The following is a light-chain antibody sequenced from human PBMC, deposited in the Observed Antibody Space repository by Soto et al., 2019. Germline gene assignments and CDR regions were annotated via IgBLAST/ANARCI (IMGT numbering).Light chain of an antibody. CDR3: LVWDSIGDNYV. V-gene: IGLV3-21*02. Sequence: SYELTQPPSVSVAPGETARITCGRNNIGSDTVHWYQQKPGQAPVVVVYDDSERPSGTPERISDSNSGDTATLTIRRVEAGDEADYYCLVWDSIGDNYVFGSGTKGTVL. J-gene: IGLJ1*01. CDR2: DDS. CDR1: NIGSDT.